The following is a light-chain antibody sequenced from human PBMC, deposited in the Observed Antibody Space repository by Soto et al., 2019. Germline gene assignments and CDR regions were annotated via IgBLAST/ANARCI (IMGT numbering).Light chain of an antibody. J-gene: IGKJ5*01. Sequence: EIVMTQSPATLSVSPGDGATLSCRASQSFDSNLAWYQQKPGQTPRLLMYGASNRATGIPDRFSGSGSETDFTLTISRLEPEDFAVYYCQQYGTTRITFGQGTRLEIK. CDR2: GAS. CDR3: QQYGTTRIT. V-gene: IGKV3-20*01. CDR1: QSFDSN.